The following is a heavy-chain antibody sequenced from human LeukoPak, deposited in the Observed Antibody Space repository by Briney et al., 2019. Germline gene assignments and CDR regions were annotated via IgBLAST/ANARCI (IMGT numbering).Heavy chain of an antibody. CDR3: ARVAAAASRDY. J-gene: IGHJ4*02. CDR2: ISTGGTII. Sequence: GGSLRLSCAASGFTLSGYEMNWVRQAPGKGLEWVSYISTGGTIIYYADSVKGRFTISRDNAKNSLYLQMNSLRAEDTAVYYCARVAAAASRDYWGQGTLVTVSS. CDR1: GFTLSGYE. V-gene: IGHV3-48*03. D-gene: IGHD2-15*01.